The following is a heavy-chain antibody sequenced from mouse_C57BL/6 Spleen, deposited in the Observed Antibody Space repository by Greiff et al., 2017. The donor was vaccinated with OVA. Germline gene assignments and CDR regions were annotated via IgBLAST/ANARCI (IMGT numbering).Heavy chain of an antibody. CDR2: IYPRDGST. Sequence: VHLVESGPELVKPGASVKLSCKASGYTFTSYDINWVKQRPGQGLEWIGWIYPRDGSTKYNEKFKGKATLTVDTSSSTAYMELHSLTSEDSAVYFCARGPHYGAMDYWGQGTSVTVSS. J-gene: IGHJ4*01. V-gene: IGHV1-85*01. CDR1: GYTFTSYD. CDR3: ARGPHYGAMDY.